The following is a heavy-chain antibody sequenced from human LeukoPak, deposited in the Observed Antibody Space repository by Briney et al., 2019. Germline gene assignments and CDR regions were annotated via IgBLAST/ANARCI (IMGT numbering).Heavy chain of an antibody. J-gene: IGHJ6*02. CDR1: GFTVSNNY. D-gene: IGHD3-3*01. V-gene: IGHV3-66*01. CDR3: ASKKTAGDYYYGMDV. Sequence: GGSLRLSCAASGFTVSNNYISWVRQAPGKGLEWVSVIYSDGNTYYADSVKGRLTISRDNSKNTLYLQMNSLRAEDTAVYFCASKKTAGDYYYGMDVWGQGTTVTVSS. CDR2: IYSDGNT.